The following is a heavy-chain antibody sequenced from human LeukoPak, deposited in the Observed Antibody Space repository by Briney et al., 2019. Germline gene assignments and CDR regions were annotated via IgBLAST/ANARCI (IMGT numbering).Heavy chain of an antibody. D-gene: IGHD3-9*01. Sequence: SETLSLTCTVSGGSISSYYWSWIRLPPGKGLEWIGYLSKSGNTNYSPPLKSRVTIFGDTSKNQFFLELSSVTAADTAVYYCARARYVNSFYAFDIWGQGTLVTVSS. V-gene: IGHV4-59*01. CDR1: GGSISSYY. CDR2: LSKSGNT. J-gene: IGHJ3*02. CDR3: ARARYVNSFYAFDI.